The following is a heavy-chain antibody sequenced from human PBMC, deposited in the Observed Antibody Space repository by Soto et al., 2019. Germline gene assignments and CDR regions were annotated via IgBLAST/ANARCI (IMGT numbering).Heavy chain of an antibody. Sequence: QVHLVQSGAEVKKPGASVKVSCKGSGYTFTSYGITWVRQAPGQGLEWMGWISAHNGNTNYAQKLQSRVNVTRGTSTSTAYMELRSLRSDDTAVDYCARGRYGDHWGQGALVTVSS. CDR2: ISAHNGNT. CDR1: GYTFTSYG. CDR3: ARGRYGDH. J-gene: IGHJ4*02. V-gene: IGHV1-18*01. D-gene: IGHD1-1*01.